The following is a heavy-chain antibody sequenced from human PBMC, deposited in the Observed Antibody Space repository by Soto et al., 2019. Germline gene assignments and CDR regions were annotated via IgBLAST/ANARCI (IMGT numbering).Heavy chain of an antibody. J-gene: IGHJ4*02. D-gene: IGHD1-26*01. CDR1: VFTFSSYG. V-gene: IGHV3-33*01. CDR2: IWYDGSNK. CDR3: AVRAIVGDTGFEY. Sequence: PVGSLRLSCASSVFTFSSYGMHCVRHSPGKGLEWVAVIWYDGSNKYYADSVKGRFTISRDNSKNTLYLQMNSLRAEDTAVYYCAVRAIVGDTGFEYWGQGTLVSVSS.